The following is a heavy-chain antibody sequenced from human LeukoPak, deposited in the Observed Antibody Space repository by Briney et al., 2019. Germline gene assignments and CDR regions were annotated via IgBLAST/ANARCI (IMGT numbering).Heavy chain of an antibody. Sequence: GSSVKVSCKASGGTFSSYAISWVRQAPGQGLEWMGRIIPILGIANYAQKFQGRVTITADKSTSTAYMELSSLRSEDTAVYYCARVREDSSSWYSGGWFDPWGQGTLVTVSS. D-gene: IGHD6-13*01. V-gene: IGHV1-69*04. CDR3: ARVREDSSSWYSGGWFDP. J-gene: IGHJ5*02. CDR2: IIPILGIA. CDR1: GGTFSSYA.